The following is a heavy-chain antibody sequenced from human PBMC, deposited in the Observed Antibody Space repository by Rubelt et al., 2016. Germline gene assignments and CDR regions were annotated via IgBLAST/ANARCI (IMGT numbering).Heavy chain of an antibody. CDR3: ARSPRYDFEDNWFDP. V-gene: IGHV1-46*01. J-gene: IGHJ5*02. Sequence: QVQLVQSGAEVKKPGASVKVSCKASGYTFTSYYMHWVRQAPGQGLEWMGIINPSGGSTSYAPKFQGRVTMSREPSTSTVYMELSSLRSEDTAVYYCARSPRYDFEDNWFDPWGQGTLVTVSS. CDR1: GYTFTSYY. CDR2: INPSGGST. D-gene: IGHD3-3*01.